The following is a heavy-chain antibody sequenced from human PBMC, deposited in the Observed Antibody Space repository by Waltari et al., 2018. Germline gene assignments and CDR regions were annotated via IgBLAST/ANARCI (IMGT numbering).Heavy chain of an antibody. CDR2: ISGSGGST. CDR1: GFTFSSYA. J-gene: IGHJ4*02. V-gene: IGHV3-23*04. Sequence: EVQLVESGGGLVQPGGSLRLSCAASGFTFSSYAMSWVRQAPGKGLEWVSAISGSGGSTYYADSVKGRFTISRDNSKNTLYLQMNSLRAEDTAVYYCAKDMSYGSGSYSPFDYWGQGTLVTVSS. D-gene: IGHD3-10*01. CDR3: AKDMSYGSGSYSPFDY.